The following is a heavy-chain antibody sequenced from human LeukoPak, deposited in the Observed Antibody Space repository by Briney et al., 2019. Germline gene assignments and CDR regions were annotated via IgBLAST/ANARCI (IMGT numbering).Heavy chain of an antibody. CDR3: ARETPVARGAFYGMDV. D-gene: IGHD3-10*01. CDR2: ISHDGDT. CDR1: GFSLSSND. J-gene: IGHJ6*01. Sequence: GGSLRLSCAASGFSLSSNDMHWVRQVTGKGLEWVSSISHDGDTYYSASVKGRFTISIENAENSLYLQMNSLTAGDTAVYYCARETPVARGAFYGMDVWGQGTPVTVSS. V-gene: IGHV3-13*01.